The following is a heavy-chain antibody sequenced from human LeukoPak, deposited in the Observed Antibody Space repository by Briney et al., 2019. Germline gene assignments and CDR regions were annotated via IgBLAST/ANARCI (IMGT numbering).Heavy chain of an antibody. Sequence: GESLKISCKGSGYSFPSYWIAWVRQMPGKGLEWMGIIYPGDSDTRNSPSFQGQVTISVDKSISTAYLQWSSLKASDTAMYYCARERPHDAFDIWGQGTMVTVSS. CDR2: IYPGDSDT. J-gene: IGHJ3*02. V-gene: IGHV5-51*01. CDR3: ARERPHDAFDI. CDR1: GYSFPSYW.